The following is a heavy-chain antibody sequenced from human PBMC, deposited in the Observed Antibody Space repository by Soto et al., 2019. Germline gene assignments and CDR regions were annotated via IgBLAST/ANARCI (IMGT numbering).Heavy chain of an antibody. V-gene: IGHV1-3*01. CDR1: GYTFTSYY. CDR3: ARSSLQKDIVVVVAAKAHAFDI. CDR2: INAGNGNT. D-gene: IGHD2-15*01. Sequence: ASVKVSCKASGYTFTSYYMHWVRQAPGQRLEWMGWINAGNGNTKYSQKFQGRVTITRDTSASTAYMELSSLRSEDTAVYYCARSSLQKDIVVVVAAKAHAFDIWGQGTMVTVSS. J-gene: IGHJ3*02.